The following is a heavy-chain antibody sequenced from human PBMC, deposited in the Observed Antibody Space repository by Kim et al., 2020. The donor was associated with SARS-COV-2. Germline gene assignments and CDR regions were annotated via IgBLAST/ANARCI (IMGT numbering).Heavy chain of an antibody. J-gene: IGHJ5*02. Sequence: AQKRQGRVTMTTDTSTSTAYMELRSLGSDDTAVYYCARVRWGSSWYWFDPWGQGTLVTVSS. V-gene: IGHV1-18*01. CDR3: ARVRWGSSWYWFDP. D-gene: IGHD6-13*01.